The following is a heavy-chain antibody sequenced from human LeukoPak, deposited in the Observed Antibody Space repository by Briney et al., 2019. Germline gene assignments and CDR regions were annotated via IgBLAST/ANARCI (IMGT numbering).Heavy chain of an antibody. D-gene: IGHD1-26*01. J-gene: IGHJ4*02. CDR2: IYYSGST. V-gene: IGHV4-39*07. Sequence: SETLSLTCTVSGGSISSSSYYWGWIRQPPGKGLEWIGYIYYSGSTYYNPSLKSRVTISVDTSKNQFSLKLSSVTAADTAAYYCARYSGVLFDYWGQGTLVTVSS. CDR3: ARYSGVLFDY. CDR1: GGSISSSSYY.